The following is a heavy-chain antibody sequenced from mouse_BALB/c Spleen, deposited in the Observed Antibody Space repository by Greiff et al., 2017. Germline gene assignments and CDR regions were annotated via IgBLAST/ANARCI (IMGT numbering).Heavy chain of an antibody. D-gene: IGHD2-1*01. CDR3: ARWDYGNYEDAMDY. CDR2: INPYNGGT. CDR1: GYSFTGYT. V-gene: IGHV1-18*01. J-gene: IGHJ4*01. Sequence: VQLQQSGPELVKPGASMKISCKASGYSFTGYTMNWVKQSHGKNLEWIGLINPYNGGTSYNQKFKGKATLTVDKSSSTAYMELLSLTSDDSSVYYCARWDYGNYEDAMDYWGQGTSVTVSS.